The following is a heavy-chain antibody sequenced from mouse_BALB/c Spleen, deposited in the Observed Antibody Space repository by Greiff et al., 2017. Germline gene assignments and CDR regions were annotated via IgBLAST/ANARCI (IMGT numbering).Heavy chain of an antibody. CDR2: IYPGDGDT. D-gene: IGHD1-1*01. J-gene: IGHJ4*01. CDR1: GYTFTSYW. V-gene: IGHV1-87*01. Sequence: QVQLKQSGAELARPGASVKLSCKASGYTFTSYWMQWVKQRPGQGLEWIGAIYPGDGDTRYTQKFKGKATLTADKSSSTAYMQLSSLASEDSAVYYCARWNYYGSSNAMDYWGQGTSVTVSS. CDR3: ARWNYYGSSNAMDY.